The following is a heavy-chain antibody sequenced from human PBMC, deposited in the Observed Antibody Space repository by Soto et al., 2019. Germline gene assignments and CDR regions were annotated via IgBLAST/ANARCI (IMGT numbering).Heavy chain of an antibody. J-gene: IGHJ1*01. CDR3: GKEAKEEGG. D-gene: IGHD3-16*01. V-gene: IGHV3-23*01. CDR2: ITESGGGT. CDR1: GFTFNNYA. Sequence: PGGSLRLSCAASGFTFNNYAMIWVRQAPGKGLEWVSSITESGGGTYYADSVKGRFTISRDNSKNTLFLQMNSLRVEDTAVYYCGKEAKEEGGGGKGTLVTVSS.